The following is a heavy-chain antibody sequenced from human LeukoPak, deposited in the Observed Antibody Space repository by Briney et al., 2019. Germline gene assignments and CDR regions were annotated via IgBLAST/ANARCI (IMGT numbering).Heavy chain of an antibody. V-gene: IGHV4-30-4*01. CDR3: ARNRGVINFDY. D-gene: IGHD3-10*01. Sequence: SETLSLTCTVSGGSISSGDYYWSWIRQPPGKGLEWIGYIYYGGSTYYNPSLKSRVTISVDTSKNQFSLKLSSVTVADTAVYYCARNRGVINFDYWGQGTLVTVSS. CDR1: GGSISSGDYY. CDR2: IYYGGST. J-gene: IGHJ4*02.